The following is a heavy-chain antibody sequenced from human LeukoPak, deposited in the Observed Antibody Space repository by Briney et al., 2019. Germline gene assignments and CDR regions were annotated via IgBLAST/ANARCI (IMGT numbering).Heavy chain of an antibody. Sequence: SETLSLTCTVSGGSISSYYWSWIRQPPGKGLEWIGYIYYSGSTKYNPSLKSRVTISVDTSKNQFSLKLSSVTAADTAVYYCARDSGTTGEVKFDPWGQGTLVTVSS. CDR1: GGSISSYY. V-gene: IGHV4-59*01. CDR2: IYYSGST. CDR3: ARDSGTTGEVKFDP. D-gene: IGHD3-10*01. J-gene: IGHJ5*02.